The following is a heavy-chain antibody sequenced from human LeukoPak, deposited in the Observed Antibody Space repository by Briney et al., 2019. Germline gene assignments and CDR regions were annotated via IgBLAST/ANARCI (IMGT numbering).Heavy chain of an antibody. CDR2: ILGSGDST. CDR1: GFNFRNNA. V-gene: IGHV3-23*01. J-gene: IGHJ3*01. Sequence: GGSLRLSCAASGFNFRNNAMAWVRQTPGKGLEWVSGILGSGDSTYYADAVKGRFTISRDNSKNTLYLQMNTLRTEDTAVYYCTKSWDAFDFWGQGTMVTVSS. D-gene: IGHD3-10*01. CDR3: TKSWDAFDF.